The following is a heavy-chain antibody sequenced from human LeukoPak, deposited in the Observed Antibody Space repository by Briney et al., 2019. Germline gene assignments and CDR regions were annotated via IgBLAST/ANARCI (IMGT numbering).Heavy chain of an antibody. V-gene: IGHV3-23*01. Sequence: GGSLRLSCAASGVTFTTSVMTWVRQAPGKGREWGSAISESEGSTFYADSVKGRFTVSRDHSQNTLYLEMNSLTAEDTAVYFCAKSSPAYYFDYWGQGILVTVSS. CDR3: AKSSPAYYFDY. J-gene: IGHJ4*02. D-gene: IGHD2-15*01. CDR2: ISESEGST. CDR1: GVTFTTSV.